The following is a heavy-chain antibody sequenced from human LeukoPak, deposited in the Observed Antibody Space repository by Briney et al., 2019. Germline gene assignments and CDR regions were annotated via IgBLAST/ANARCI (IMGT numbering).Heavy chain of an antibody. V-gene: IGHV5-51*01. Sequence: GESLKISCKGSGYSFTSYWIGWVRQVPGKGLEWMGIIYPGDSDTRYSPSFQGQVTISADKSISIAYLQWSSLKASDTAMYYCARGHIVGGHYFDYWGQGTLVTVSS. J-gene: IGHJ4*02. D-gene: IGHD1-26*01. CDR2: IYPGDSDT. CDR3: ARGHIVGGHYFDY. CDR1: GYSFTSYW.